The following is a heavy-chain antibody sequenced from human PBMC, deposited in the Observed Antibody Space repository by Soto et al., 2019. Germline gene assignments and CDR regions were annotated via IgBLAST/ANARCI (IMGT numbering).Heavy chain of an antibody. Sequence: EVQLVESGGGLVQPGRSLRLSCAASGFTFDDYAMHWVRQAPGKGLEWVSGTSWNSGSIGYADSVKGRFTISRDNAKNSLYLQMNSLRAEDTALYYCAKAPYDYSLYYWGQGTLVTVSS. V-gene: IGHV3-9*01. D-gene: IGHD4-4*01. CDR1: GFTFDDYA. CDR3: AKAPYDYSLYY. CDR2: TSWNSGSI. J-gene: IGHJ4*02.